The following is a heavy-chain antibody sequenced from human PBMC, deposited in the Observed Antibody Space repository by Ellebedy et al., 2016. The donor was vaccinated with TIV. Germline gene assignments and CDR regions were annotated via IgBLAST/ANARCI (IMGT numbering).Heavy chain of an antibody. V-gene: IGHV1-18*01. CDR1: GYTFTSYG. CDR3: ARGKGYCSGGSCSRFDP. CDR2: ISAYNGNT. J-gene: IGHJ5*02. Sequence: ASVKVSCXASGYTFTSYGISWVRQAPGQGLEWMGWISAYNGNTNYAQKLQGRVTMTTDTSTSTAYMELSSLRSEDTAVYYCARGKGYCSGGSCSRFDPWGQGTLVTVSS. D-gene: IGHD2-15*01.